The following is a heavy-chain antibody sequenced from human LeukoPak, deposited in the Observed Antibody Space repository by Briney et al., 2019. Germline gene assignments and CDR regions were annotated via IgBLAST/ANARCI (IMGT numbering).Heavy chain of an antibody. Sequence: SETLSLTGTVSGGSISSYYWSWIRQPAGKGLEWIGRIYTSGSTNYNPSLKSRVTMSVDTSKNQFSLKLSSVTAADTAVYYCARDSTAGYYYYYGMDVWGQGTTVTVSS. CDR1: GGSISSYY. CDR3: ARDSTAGYYYYYGMDV. J-gene: IGHJ6*02. V-gene: IGHV4-4*07. CDR2: IYTSGST.